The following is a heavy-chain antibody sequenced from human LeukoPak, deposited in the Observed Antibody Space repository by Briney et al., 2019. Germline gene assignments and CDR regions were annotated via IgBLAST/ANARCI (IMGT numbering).Heavy chain of an antibody. V-gene: IGHV3-7*01. D-gene: IGHD6-13*01. CDR3: ASPYSSRWYELCY. CDR2: IKQDGSEE. Sequence: PGGSLRLSCAASGFTFSSYWMTWVRQAPGKGLEWVANIKQDGSEEYYMDSAKGRFTISRDNAKNSLYLQMNSLRAEDTAVYYCASPYSSRWYELCYWGQGTLVTVSS. CDR1: GFTFSSYW. J-gene: IGHJ4*02.